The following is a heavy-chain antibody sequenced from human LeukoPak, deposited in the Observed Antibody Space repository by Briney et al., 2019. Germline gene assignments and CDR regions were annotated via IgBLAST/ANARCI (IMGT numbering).Heavy chain of an antibody. J-gene: IGHJ6*02. CDR3: ARRSIAMAGVYGMDV. Sequence: SETLSLTCTVSGGSMSGYYWIWIRQPPGKGLQWIGYIYYSGSTNYNPSLKSRVTISVDTSKNQFSLRLSSVTAADTAVYYCARRSIAMAGVYGMDVWGQGTTVTVSS. CDR1: GGSMSGYY. CDR2: IYYSGST. D-gene: IGHD6-19*01. V-gene: IGHV4-59*08.